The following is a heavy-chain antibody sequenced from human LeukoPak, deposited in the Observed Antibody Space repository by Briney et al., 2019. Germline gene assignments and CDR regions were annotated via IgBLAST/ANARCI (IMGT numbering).Heavy chain of an antibody. CDR1: GGTFSSYT. J-gene: IGHJ5*02. D-gene: IGHD3-10*01. CDR2: IIPILGIA. CDR3: AGDPPYYYGSGCSLDNWFDP. V-gene: IGHV1-69*04. Sequence: TVKVSCKASGGTFSSYTISWVRQAPGQGLEWVGRIIPILGIANYAQKFQGRVTITADKSTSTAYMELSSLRSEDTAVYYCAGDPPYYYGSGCSLDNWFDPWGQGTLVTVSS.